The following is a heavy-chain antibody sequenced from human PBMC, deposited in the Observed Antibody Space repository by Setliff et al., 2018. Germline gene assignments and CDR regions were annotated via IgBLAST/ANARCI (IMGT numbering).Heavy chain of an antibody. J-gene: IGHJ4*02. CDR1: GFTFGFYA. D-gene: IGHD6-13*01. V-gene: IGHV3-23*03. CDR3: AKAGYTRKRYEARVPDS. Sequence: GSLRLSCAASGFTFGFYAMAWVRQAPGKGLGWRALSYGGSSSFYADSVKGRFTVSRDNSKYTLYLQMDRLRVEDTAMYYCAKAGYTRKRYEARVPDSWGQGTLVTVSS. CDR2: SYGGSSS.